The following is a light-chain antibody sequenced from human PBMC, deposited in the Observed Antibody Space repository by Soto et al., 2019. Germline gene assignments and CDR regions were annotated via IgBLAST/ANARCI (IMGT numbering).Light chain of an antibody. CDR3: HHYGYGADT. V-gene: IGKV3-20*01. CDR1: ESVRNNS. Sequence: LLLTQSPGTLSLSPGERATLSCRASESVRNNSLAWYRQHPGQAPRLLIFGASSRATGIPDRFTGTGSGADFSLTISRLEPDDSAVYFCHHYGYGADTFGQGTKLEIK. CDR2: GAS. J-gene: IGKJ2*01.